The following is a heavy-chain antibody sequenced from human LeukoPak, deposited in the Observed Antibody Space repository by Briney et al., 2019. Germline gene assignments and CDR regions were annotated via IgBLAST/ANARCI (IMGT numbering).Heavy chain of an antibody. V-gene: IGHV1-69*13. Sequence: SVKVSCKASGGTFRNYVVTWVRQAPGQGLEWMGGIIPMFGTGNYAQKLQGRVTITADESTSTAYMELSSLRLEDTAVYYCVIFPRDILRCSADYWGQGTLVTVSS. J-gene: IGHJ4*02. CDR3: VIFPRDILRCSADY. CDR1: GGTFRNYV. D-gene: IGHD2/OR15-2a*01. CDR2: IIPMFGTG.